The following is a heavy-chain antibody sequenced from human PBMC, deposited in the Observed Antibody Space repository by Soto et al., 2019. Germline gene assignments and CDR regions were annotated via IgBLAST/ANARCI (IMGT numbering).Heavy chain of an antibody. CDR1: GGSISSGGYS. Sequence: SETLSLTCAVSGGSISSGGYSWSWIRQPPGKGLEWIGEINHSGSTNYNPSLKSRVTISVDTSKNQFSLKLSSVTAADTAVYYCAREVSGYSSGWYVDYWGQGTLVNVSS. V-gene: IGHV4-30-2*01. CDR3: AREVSGYSSGWYVDY. J-gene: IGHJ4*02. CDR2: INHSGST. D-gene: IGHD6-19*01.